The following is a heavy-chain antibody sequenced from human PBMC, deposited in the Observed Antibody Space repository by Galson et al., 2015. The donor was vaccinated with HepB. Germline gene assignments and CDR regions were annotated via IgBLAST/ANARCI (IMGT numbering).Heavy chain of an antibody. V-gene: IGHV3-9*01. J-gene: IGHJ3*01. CDR3: TKGRDSGGWNTVFDV. CDR1: GFTFEDFA. Sequence: SLRLSCAASGFTFEDFAMHWVRQAPGKGLEWVSGISWNSGGIGYADSVKGRFTISRDNAKSSLYLQINSLRAEDTALYYCTKGRDSGGWNTVFDVWGQGTMVTVSS. CDR2: ISWNSGGI. D-gene: IGHD6-19*01.